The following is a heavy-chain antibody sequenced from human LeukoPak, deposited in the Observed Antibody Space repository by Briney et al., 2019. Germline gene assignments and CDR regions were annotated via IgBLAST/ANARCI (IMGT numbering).Heavy chain of an antibody. CDR2: ISSSSSTI. CDR1: GFTFSGYS. V-gene: IGHV3-48*01. J-gene: IGHJ4*02. D-gene: IGHD1-26*01. Sequence: GGSLRLSCAASGFTFSGYSMNWVRQAPGKGLEWVSYISSSSSTIYYADSVKGRFTISRDSAKNSLYLQMNSLRAEDTAVYYCASGWPRSPYFFDYWGQGTLVTVSS. CDR3: ASGWPRSPYFFDY.